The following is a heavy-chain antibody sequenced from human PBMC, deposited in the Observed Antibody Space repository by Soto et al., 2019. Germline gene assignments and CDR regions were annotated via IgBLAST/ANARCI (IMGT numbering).Heavy chain of an antibody. J-gene: IGHJ6*02. D-gene: IGHD3-3*01. V-gene: IGHV1-69*13. CDR1: GGTFSSYA. CDR2: IIPIFGTA. CDR3: ARSPPLRFLEWLSPHYYYYGMDV. Sequence: ASVKVSCTASGGTFSSYAICWVRQAPGQGLEWMGGIIPIFGTANYAQKFQGRVTITADESTSTAYMELSSLRSEDTAVYYCARSPPLRFLEWLSPHYYYYGMDVWGQGTTVTV.